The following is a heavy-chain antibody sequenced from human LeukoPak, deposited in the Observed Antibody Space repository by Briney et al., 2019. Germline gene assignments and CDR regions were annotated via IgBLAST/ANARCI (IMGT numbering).Heavy chain of an antibody. D-gene: IGHD3-3*01. CDR1: GGSFSGYY. Sequence: SETLSLTCAVYGGSFSGYYWSWIRQPPGKGLEWIGEINHSGSTNYNPSLKSQVTISVDTSKNQFSLKLSSVTAADTAVYYCAAHDFWSGYYRYWGQGTLVTVSS. V-gene: IGHV4-34*01. CDR3: AAHDFWSGYYRY. J-gene: IGHJ4*02. CDR2: INHSGST.